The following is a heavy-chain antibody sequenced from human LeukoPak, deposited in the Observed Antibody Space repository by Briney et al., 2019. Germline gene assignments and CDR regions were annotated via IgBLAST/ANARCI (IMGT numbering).Heavy chain of an antibody. CDR1: GYSFTSYW. CDR2: IDPSDSYT. CDR3: ARPDRGSAFDI. D-gene: IGHD2-15*01. V-gene: IGHV5-10-1*01. J-gene: IGHJ3*02. Sequence: GESLKISCKGSGYSFTSYWITWVRRMPGKGLEWMGRIDPSDSYTNYSPSFQGHVTISADKSISTAYLQWSSLKASDTAMYYCARPDRGSAFDIWGQGTMVTVSS.